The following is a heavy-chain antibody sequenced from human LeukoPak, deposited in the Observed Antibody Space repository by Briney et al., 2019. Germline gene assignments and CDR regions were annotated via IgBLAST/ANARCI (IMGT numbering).Heavy chain of an antibody. J-gene: IGHJ4*02. CDR1: GFTFSSYW. Sequence: GGPLRLSCAASGFTFSSYWMSWVRQAPGKGLEWVANIKQDGSEKYYVDSVKGRFTISRDNAKNSLYLQMNSLRAEDTAVYYCASYGMVRGVIAPFDYWGQGTLVTVSS. CDR3: ASYGMVRGVIAPFDY. V-gene: IGHV3-7*01. D-gene: IGHD3-10*01. CDR2: IKQDGSEK.